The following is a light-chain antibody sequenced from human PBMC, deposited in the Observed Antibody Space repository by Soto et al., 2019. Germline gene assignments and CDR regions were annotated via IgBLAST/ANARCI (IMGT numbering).Light chain of an antibody. CDR2: KAS. CDR1: QTISDW. V-gene: IGKV1-5*03. Sequence: DIPMTQSPSTLSASIGDRVTITCRASQTISDWLAWHQQKPGKAPKLLIYKASSLDSGVPCRFSGSGSGTEFTLTISSLQPDDFATYYCQQYNSYSCTFGRGTKVDIK. CDR3: QQYNSYSCT. J-gene: IGKJ1*01.